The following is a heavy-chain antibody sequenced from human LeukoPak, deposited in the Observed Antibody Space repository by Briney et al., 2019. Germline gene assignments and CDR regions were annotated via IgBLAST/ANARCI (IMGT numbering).Heavy chain of an antibody. D-gene: IGHD3-3*01. Sequence: GGSLRLSCAASGFTFSSYGMHWVRQAPGKGLEWVAVISYDGSNKYYADSVKGRFTISRDNSKNTLYLQMNSLRAEDTAVYYCAKEGVAPYFDLWGRGTLVTVSS. J-gene: IGHJ2*01. V-gene: IGHV3-30*18. CDR3: AKEGVAPYFDL. CDR2: ISYDGSNK. CDR1: GFTFSSYG.